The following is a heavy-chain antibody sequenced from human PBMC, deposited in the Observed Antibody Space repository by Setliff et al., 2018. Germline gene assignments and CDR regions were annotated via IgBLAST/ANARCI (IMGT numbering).Heavy chain of an antibody. V-gene: IGHV1-18*01. CDR3: ASRSDFDWSKKTSDYYYGMEV. D-gene: IGHD3-9*01. Sequence: ASVKVSCKASGYTFNRYGISWVRQAPGQGLEWMGWISAYNGNTNYAQKLQGRVTITRDRSMSTAYMELSSLRSEDTAMYYCASRSDFDWSKKTSDYYYGMEVWGQGTTVTVSS. CDR1: GYTFNRYG. CDR2: ISAYNGNT. J-gene: IGHJ6*02.